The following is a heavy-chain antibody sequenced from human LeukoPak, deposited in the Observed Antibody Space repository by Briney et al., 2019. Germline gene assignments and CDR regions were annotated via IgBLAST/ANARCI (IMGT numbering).Heavy chain of an antibody. CDR3: ARDGSRYSYGYYNY. D-gene: IGHD5-18*01. CDR1: GGSISSSSYY. V-gene: IGHV4-39*07. Sequence: PSETLSLTCTVSGGSISSSSYYWGWIRRPPGKGLEWIGSIYYSGSTYYNPSLKSRVIISVDTSKNQFSLKLSSVTAADTAVYYCARDGSRYSYGYYNYWGQGILVTVSS. CDR2: IYYSGST. J-gene: IGHJ4*02.